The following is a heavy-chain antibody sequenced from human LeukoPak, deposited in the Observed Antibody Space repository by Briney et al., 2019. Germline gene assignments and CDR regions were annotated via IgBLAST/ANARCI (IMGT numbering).Heavy chain of an antibody. CDR1: GGSISSSSYY. V-gene: IGHV4-61*01. Sequence: SETLSLTCTVPGGSISSSSYYWGWIRQPPGKGLEWIGYIYYSGSTNYNPSLKSRVTISVDTSKNQFSLKLSSVSAADTAVYYCARETVLYQTLYYDDSGGYFDYWGQGTLVTVSS. J-gene: IGHJ4*02. D-gene: IGHD3-10*01. CDR2: IYYSGST. CDR3: ARETVLYQTLYYDDSGGYFDY.